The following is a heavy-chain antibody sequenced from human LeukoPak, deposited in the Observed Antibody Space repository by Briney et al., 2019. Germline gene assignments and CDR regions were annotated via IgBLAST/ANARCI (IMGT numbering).Heavy chain of an antibody. V-gene: IGHV4-34*01. J-gene: IGHJ5*02. Sequence: SETLSLTCAVYGGSFRGYYWSWIRQPPGKGLGWIGEINHSGSTNYNPSLKSRVTISVDTSKNQFSLKLSSVTAADTAVYYCARGGSITIFGVVPPRSWFDPWGQGTLVTVSS. D-gene: IGHD3-3*01. CDR3: ARGGSITIFGVVPPRSWFDP. CDR2: INHSGST. CDR1: GGSFRGYY.